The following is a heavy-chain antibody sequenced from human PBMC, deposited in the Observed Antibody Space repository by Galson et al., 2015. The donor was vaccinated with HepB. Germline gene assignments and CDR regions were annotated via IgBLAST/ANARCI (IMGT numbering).Heavy chain of an antibody. CDR1: GFTFSSYS. V-gene: IGHV3-48*02. CDR2: ISSGSSEI. Sequence: SLRLSCAASGFTFSSYSMNWVRQAPGKGLEWVSFISSGSSEIYYADSVKGRFTVSRDNAKNSLSLQMNSLRDEDTAVYYCARVYFGSGGSSAYWYFDLWGRGALVTVSS. D-gene: IGHD3-10*01. CDR3: ARVYFGSGGSSAYWYFDL. J-gene: IGHJ2*01.